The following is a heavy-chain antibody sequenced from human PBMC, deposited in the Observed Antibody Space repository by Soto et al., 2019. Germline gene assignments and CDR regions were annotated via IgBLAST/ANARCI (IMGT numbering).Heavy chain of an antibody. V-gene: IGHV4-39*01. Sequence: SETLSLTCTFSCGSIISSSYYWGWIRQPPGKGLEWIGSVYYSGSTYYNPSLKSRVTISVDTSKNQFSLKLSSVTAADTAVYYCARHGSEKYYDSSGYSTLFGYWGQGTLVTVSS. CDR2: VYYSGST. D-gene: IGHD3-22*01. CDR3: ARHGSEKYYDSSGYSTLFGY. J-gene: IGHJ4*02. CDR1: CGSIISSSYY.